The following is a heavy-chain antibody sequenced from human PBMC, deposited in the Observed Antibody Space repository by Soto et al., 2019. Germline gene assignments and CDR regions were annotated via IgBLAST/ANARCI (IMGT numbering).Heavy chain of an antibody. CDR2: IYYSGST. D-gene: IGHD3-10*01. CDR3: AGGSGHYYYYGMDV. Sequence: SETLSLTCTVSGGSISNYYWTWIRQHPGKGLEWIGYIYYSGSTYYNPSLKSRVTISVDTSKNQFSLKLSSVTAADTAVYYCAGGSGHYYYYGMDVWGQGTTVTVSS. V-gene: IGHV4-59*06. J-gene: IGHJ6*02. CDR1: GGSISNYY.